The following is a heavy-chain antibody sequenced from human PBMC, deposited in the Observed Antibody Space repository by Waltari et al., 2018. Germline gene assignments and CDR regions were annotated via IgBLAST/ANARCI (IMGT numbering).Heavy chain of an antibody. Sequence: EVQLVESGGGLVQPGGSLRLSCAASGFTFSSYWMSWVGQAPGKGLELVANIKQDGSEKYYVDSVKGRFTISRDNAKNSLYLQMNSLRAEDTAVYYCARVAVAATGDFDYWGQGTLVTVSS. D-gene: IGHD6-19*01. J-gene: IGHJ4*02. CDR2: IKQDGSEK. V-gene: IGHV3-7*04. CDR1: GFTFSSYW. CDR3: ARVAVAATGDFDY.